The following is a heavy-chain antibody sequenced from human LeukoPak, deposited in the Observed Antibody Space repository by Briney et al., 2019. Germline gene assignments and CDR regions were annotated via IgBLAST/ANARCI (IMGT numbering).Heavy chain of an antibody. CDR1: GGSISSYY. Sequence: SETLSLTCTVSGGSISSYYWSWIRQPPGKGLEWIGYMYYSGSTNYNPSLKSRVTISVDTSKNQFSLKLSSVTAADTAVYYCARDLRDIAVAGTQGIMDVWGKGTTVTISS. CDR2: MYYSGST. CDR3: ARDLRDIAVAGTQGIMDV. V-gene: IGHV4-59*01. J-gene: IGHJ6*03. D-gene: IGHD6-19*01.